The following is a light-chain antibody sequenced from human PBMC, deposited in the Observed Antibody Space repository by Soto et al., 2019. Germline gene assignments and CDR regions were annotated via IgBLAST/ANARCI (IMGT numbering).Light chain of an antibody. CDR2: GDN. V-gene: IGLV1-40*01. CDR1: TSNIGAPYD. CDR3: QSYDISLHNYV. J-gene: IGLJ1*01. Sequence: QSVLTQPPSVSGAPGQRVSISCTGRTSNIGAPYDVHWYQHLPGTAPKLLIYGDNNRPSGVLDRFSGSKSGTSASLAITRLQAEDEADYYCQSYDISLHNYVFGTGTKLTVL.